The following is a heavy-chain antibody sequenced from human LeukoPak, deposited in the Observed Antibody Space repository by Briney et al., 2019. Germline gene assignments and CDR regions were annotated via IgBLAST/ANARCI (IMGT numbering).Heavy chain of an antibody. CDR2: IYCSGST. V-gene: IGHV4-31*11. CDR3: ARDRGRGYYDY. D-gene: IGHD3-22*01. Sequence: SETLSLTCAVYGGSFSGYYWSWIRQHPGKGLEWIGYIYCSGSTYYNPSLKSRVTISVDTSKNQFSLKLSSVTAADTAVYYCARDRGRGYYDYWGQGTLVTVSS. J-gene: IGHJ4*02. CDR1: GGSFSGYY.